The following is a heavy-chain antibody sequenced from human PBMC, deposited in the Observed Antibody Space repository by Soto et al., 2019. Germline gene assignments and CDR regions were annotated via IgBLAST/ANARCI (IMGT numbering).Heavy chain of an antibody. Sequence: LRLSCAASGFTFSNYAMSWLRQPPGKGLEWVSAISDSGDRTYYADSVKGRFTISRDNSKNTLYLQMNSLRAEDSAVYYCVKERSGHSYADSWGQGTLVTVSS. CDR1: GFTFSNYA. D-gene: IGHD5-18*01. CDR3: VKERSGHSYADS. J-gene: IGHJ4*02. V-gene: IGHV3-23*01. CDR2: ISDSGDRT.